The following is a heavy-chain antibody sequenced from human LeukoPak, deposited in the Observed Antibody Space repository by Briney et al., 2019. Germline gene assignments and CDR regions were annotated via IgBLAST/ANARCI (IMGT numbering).Heavy chain of an antibody. V-gene: IGHV4-31*03. CDR1: GGSISSGGYY. J-gene: IGHJ5*02. D-gene: IGHD3-9*01. CDR2: IYCSGST. CDR3: AREVRRSLTGYYYGFDP. Sequence: SETLSLTCTVSGGSISSGGYYWSWIRQHPGKGLEWIGYIYCSGSTYYNPSLKSRVTISVDTSKNQFSLKLSSVTAADTAVYYCAREVRRSLTGYYYGFDPWGQGTLVTVSS.